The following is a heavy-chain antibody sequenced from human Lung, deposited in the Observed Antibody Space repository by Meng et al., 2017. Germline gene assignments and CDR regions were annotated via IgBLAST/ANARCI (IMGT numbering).Heavy chain of an antibody. V-gene: IGHV3-23*01. CDR2: IGESGGGI. CDR3: AKEKDAFDV. CDR1: GFAFSRCA. J-gene: IGHJ3*01. Sequence: VKFLEAGGGLDHPGGPLCLSCAASGFAFSRCAMNWVRQAPGKGLEWVSVIGESGGGIYYADSVKGRFIISRDNSKNTLYLQMNSLRAEDTALYYCAKEKDAFDVWGQGTMVTVSS.